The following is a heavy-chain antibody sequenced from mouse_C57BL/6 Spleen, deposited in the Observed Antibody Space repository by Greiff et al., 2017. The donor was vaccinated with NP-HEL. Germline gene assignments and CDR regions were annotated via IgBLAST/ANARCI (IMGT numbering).Heavy chain of an antibody. CDR1: GYTFTDYY. D-gene: IGHD1-1*01. Sequence: EVQLQQSGPELVKPGASVKISCKASGYTFTDYYMNWVKQSHGKSLEWIGDINPNNGGTSYNQKFKGKATLTVDKSSSTAYMELRSLTSEDSAVYYCARGPPNYYGSSYWYFDVWGTGTTVTVSS. CDR3: ARGPPNYYGSSYWYFDV. J-gene: IGHJ1*03. CDR2: INPNNGGT. V-gene: IGHV1-26*01.